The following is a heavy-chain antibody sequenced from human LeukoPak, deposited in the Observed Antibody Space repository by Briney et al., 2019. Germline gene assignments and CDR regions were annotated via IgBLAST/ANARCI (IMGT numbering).Heavy chain of an antibody. V-gene: IGHV4-34*01. CDR3: ARGRRRHDIVVVVAATQYFDY. J-gene: IGHJ4*02. CDR1: GGSFSSYY. Sequence: SETLSLTCAVYGGSFSSYYWSWIRQPPGKGLEWIGEINHGGSTNYNPSLKSRVTISVDTSKNQFSLKLSSVTAADTAVYYCARGRRRHDIVVVVAATQYFDYWGQGTLVTVSS. D-gene: IGHD2-15*01. CDR2: INHGGST.